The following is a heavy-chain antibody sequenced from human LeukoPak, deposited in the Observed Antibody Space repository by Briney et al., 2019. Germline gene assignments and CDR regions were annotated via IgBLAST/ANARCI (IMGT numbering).Heavy chain of an antibody. V-gene: IGHV1-3*01. CDR3: ARELGLRGYSYGYQDY. CDR1: GYAFTSYA. Sequence: ASVKVSCKASGYAFTSYAMHWVRQAPGQRLEWMGWINAGNGNTKYSQKFQGRVTITRDTSASTAYMELSSLRSEDTAVYYCARELGLRGYSYGYQDYWGQGTLVTVSP. J-gene: IGHJ4*02. D-gene: IGHD5-18*01. CDR2: INAGNGNT.